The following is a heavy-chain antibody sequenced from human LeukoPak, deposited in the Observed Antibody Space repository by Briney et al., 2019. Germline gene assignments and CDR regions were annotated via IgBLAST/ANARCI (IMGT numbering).Heavy chain of an antibody. CDR2: IGGGPV. Sequence: GGSLRLSCAASGFTFNIFAMTWGRQAPGKGLEWGSTIGGGPVYYADSVTGRFTISRDDSKNTLFLQMNSLRAEDTAIYYCAKDSYSHNGIYDALDIWGQGTMVTVSS. CDR1: GFTFNIFA. V-gene: IGHV3-23*01. D-gene: IGHD2-8*01. CDR3: AKDSYSHNGIYDALDI. J-gene: IGHJ3*02.